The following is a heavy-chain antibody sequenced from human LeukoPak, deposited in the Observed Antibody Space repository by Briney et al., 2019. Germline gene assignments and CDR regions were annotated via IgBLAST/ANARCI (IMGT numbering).Heavy chain of an antibody. V-gene: IGHV1-69*05. CDR1: GGTFSSYA. J-gene: IGHJ4*02. CDR2: IIPIFGTA. D-gene: IGHD3-10*01. Sequence: SVKVSCKASGGTFSSYAISWVRQAPGQGLEWMGGIIPIFGTANYAQKFQGRVTITTDESTSTAYMELSSLRSEDTAVYYCVRDDLPYYGSGRSFDYWGQGTLVTVSS. CDR3: VRDDLPYYGSGRSFDY.